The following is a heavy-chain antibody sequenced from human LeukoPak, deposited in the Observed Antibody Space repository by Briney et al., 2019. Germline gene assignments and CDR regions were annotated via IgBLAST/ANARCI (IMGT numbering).Heavy chain of an antibody. CDR3: ARTGRPYSSGWKVLSS. V-gene: IGHV4-39*01. CDR1: GGSISSSSYY. J-gene: IGHJ4*02. CDR2: IYYSGST. Sequence: PSETLSLTCTVSGGSISSSSYYWGWIRQPPGKGLEWIGSIYYSGSTYYNPSLKSRVTISVDTSKNQFSLKLSSVTAADTAVYYCARTGRPYSSGWKVLSSWGQGTLVTVSS. D-gene: IGHD6-19*01.